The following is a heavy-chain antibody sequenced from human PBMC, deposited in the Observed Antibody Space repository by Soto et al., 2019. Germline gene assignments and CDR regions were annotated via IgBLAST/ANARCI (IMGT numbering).Heavy chain of an antibody. D-gene: IGHD3-10*01. CDR2: ISGSGGST. V-gene: IGHV3-23*01. Sequence: GGSLRLSCAASGFTFSSYAMSWVRQAPGKGLEWVSAISGSGGSTYYADSVKGRFTISRDNSKNTLYLQMNSLRAEDTAVYYCAKDPYGSGSYDWFDPWGQGTLVTVSS. CDR1: GFTFSSYA. CDR3: AKDPYGSGSYDWFDP. J-gene: IGHJ5*02.